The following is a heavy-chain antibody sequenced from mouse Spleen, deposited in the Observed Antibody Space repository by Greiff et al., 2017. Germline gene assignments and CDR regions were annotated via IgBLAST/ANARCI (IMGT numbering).Heavy chain of an antibody. CDR2: INPNNGGT. J-gene: IGHJ2*01. CDR3: ARKDYRYDVGFDY. V-gene: IGHV1-26*01. D-gene: IGHD2-14*01. CDR1: GYTFTDYY. Sequence: EVKLQQSGPELVKPGASVKISCKASGYTFTDYYMNWVKQSHGKSLEWIGDINPNNGGTSYNQKFKGKATLTVDKSSSTAYMELRSLTSEDSAVYYCARKDYRYDVGFDYWGQGTTLTVSS.